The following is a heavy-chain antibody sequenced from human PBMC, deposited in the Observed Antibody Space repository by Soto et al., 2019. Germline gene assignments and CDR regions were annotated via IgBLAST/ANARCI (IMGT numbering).Heavy chain of an antibody. J-gene: IGHJ6*02. V-gene: IGHV1-69*13. D-gene: IGHD2-15*01. CDR3: ARVLPCSGGSCSFTPEFYGMDV. CDR2: IIPIFGTA. CDR1: GGTFSSYA. Sequence: SVKVSCKASGGTFSSYAISWVRQAPGQGLEWMGGIIPIFGTANYAQKFQGRVTITADESTSTAYMELSSLRSEDTAVYYCARVLPCSGGSCSFTPEFYGMDVWGQGTTVTVSS.